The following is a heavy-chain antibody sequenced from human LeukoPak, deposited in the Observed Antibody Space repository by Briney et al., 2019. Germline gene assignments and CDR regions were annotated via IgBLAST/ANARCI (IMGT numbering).Heavy chain of an antibody. D-gene: IGHD5-12*01. CDR3: GRGTGGSDLVDY. Sequence: GGSLRLSCAASGFTLSSYWMSWVRQAPGKGLEWVANIKKDGSQKYYVDSVEGRFTISRDNAKNSVYLQMNSLRAEDTAVYYCGRGTGGSDLVDYWGQGTLVIVSS. CDR2: IKKDGSQK. CDR1: GFTLSSYW. V-gene: IGHV3-7*03. J-gene: IGHJ4*02.